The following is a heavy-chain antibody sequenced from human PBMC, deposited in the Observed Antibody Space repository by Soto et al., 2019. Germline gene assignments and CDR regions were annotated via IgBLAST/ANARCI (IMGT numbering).Heavy chain of an antibody. D-gene: IGHD3-3*01. V-gene: IGHV4-59*01. CDR3: AKHSTFWTGYEHDLDS. J-gene: IGHJ4*02. Sequence: PSETLSLTCTVSGGSISSYYWSWIRQPPGKGLEWIGYVFHSGTTNYNPSLRSRVSISLDTSKNQFSLKVRSVTTADTAVYYCAKHSTFWTGYEHDLDSWGQGTLVTVSS. CDR1: GGSISSYY. CDR2: VFHSGTT.